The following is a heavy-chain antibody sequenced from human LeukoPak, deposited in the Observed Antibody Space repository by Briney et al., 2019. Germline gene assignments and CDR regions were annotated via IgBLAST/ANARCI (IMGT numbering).Heavy chain of an antibody. CDR3: ASGGDFSVVAPDLLGTSYHYYMDV. CDR1: GGTITSGTYY. CDR2: MYTTGST. Sequence: SQTLSLTCTVSGGTITSGTYYWGWIRQLAGKGLEWIGHMYTTGSTEYNPSLKSRVTISIDTSKNQFSLNLRSVTAADTAVYFCASGGDFSVVAPDLLGTSYHYYMDVWAKGTSVTVSS. J-gene: IGHJ6*03. V-gene: IGHV4-61*09. D-gene: IGHD1-26*01.